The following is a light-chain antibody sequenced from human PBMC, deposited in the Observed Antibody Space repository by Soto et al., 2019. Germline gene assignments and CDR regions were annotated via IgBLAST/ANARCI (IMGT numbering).Light chain of an antibody. Sequence: SYELTQPPSVSVSPGQTASMTCSGDKLGDKYACWYQQKPGQSPVLVIYQDSKRPSGIPERFSGSNSGNTATLTISGTQAMDEADYYCQAWDSSINYVFGTGTKVTVL. CDR2: QDS. J-gene: IGLJ1*01. CDR3: QAWDSSINYV. CDR1: KLGDKY. V-gene: IGLV3-1*01.